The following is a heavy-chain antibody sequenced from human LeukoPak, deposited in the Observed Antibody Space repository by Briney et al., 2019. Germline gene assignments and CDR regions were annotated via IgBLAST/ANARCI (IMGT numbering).Heavy chain of an antibody. Sequence: PGGSLRLSCAASGFSFSSYGMHWVRQAPGKGLEWVAVIWDDGSSTYYSNSVKGRFTVSRDNSKNTLYLQMNSLRAEDTAVYYCARDSGWTGYWGQGTLVTVSS. D-gene: IGHD6-19*01. CDR1: GFSFSSYG. J-gene: IGHJ4*02. V-gene: IGHV3-33*01. CDR2: IWDDGSST. CDR3: ARDSGWTGY.